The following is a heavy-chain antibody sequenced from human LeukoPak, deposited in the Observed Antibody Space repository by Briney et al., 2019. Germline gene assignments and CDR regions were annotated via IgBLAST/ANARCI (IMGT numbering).Heavy chain of an antibody. CDR1: GYSISSGYY. CDR3: ARLNDY. V-gene: IGHV4-38-2*02. Sequence: SETLSLTCTVSGYSISSGYYWGWIRQPPGKGLEWIGSIYHSGSTYYNPPLKSRVTISVDTSKNQFSLKLSSVTAADTAVYYCARLNDYWGQGTLVTVSS. CDR2: IYHSGST. J-gene: IGHJ4*02.